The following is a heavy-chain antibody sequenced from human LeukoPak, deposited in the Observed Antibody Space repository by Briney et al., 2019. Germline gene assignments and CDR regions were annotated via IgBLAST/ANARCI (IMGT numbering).Heavy chain of an antibody. V-gene: IGHV3-7*01. J-gene: IGHJ3*02. CDR2: IKQDGSEK. Sequence: GGSLRLSCAASGFTFSTSWMTWVRQAPGKGLEWVANIKQDGSEKFCVDSVKGRFTTSRDNAKNSLHLQMNSLRAEDTAVYYCARDNGPSGYDAFDIWGQGTMVTVSS. CDR3: ARDNGPSGYDAFDI. CDR1: GFTFSTSW. D-gene: IGHD5-12*01.